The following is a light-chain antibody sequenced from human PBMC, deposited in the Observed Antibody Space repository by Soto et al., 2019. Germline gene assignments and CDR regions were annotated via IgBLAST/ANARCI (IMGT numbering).Light chain of an antibody. J-gene: IGKJ2*01. V-gene: IGKV3-15*01. CDR1: QNLSTN. CDR3: QQYNYWLVYT. Sequence: EIVMTQSPATLSVSPGERVTLSCRASQNLSTNLAWDQQRPGQAPRLLIYAASTRATCIPARFSGSGSGTEFALTISSLQSEDFAVYYCQQYNYWLVYTFGQGTKLEIK. CDR2: AAS.